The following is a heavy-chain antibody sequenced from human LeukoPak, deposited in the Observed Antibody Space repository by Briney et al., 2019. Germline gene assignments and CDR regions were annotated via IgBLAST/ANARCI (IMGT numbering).Heavy chain of an antibody. Sequence: SETLSLTCTVSGGSISSGDYYWSWIREPPGKGLEWIGYIHYSGSTFYNPSLKSRVTISVDTSKNQFSLKLNSVTAADTAVYYCARGELFYDYWGQGTLVTVSS. CDR2: IHYSGST. D-gene: IGHD1-7*01. V-gene: IGHV4-30-4*01. CDR3: ARGELFYDY. J-gene: IGHJ4*02. CDR1: GGSISSGDYY.